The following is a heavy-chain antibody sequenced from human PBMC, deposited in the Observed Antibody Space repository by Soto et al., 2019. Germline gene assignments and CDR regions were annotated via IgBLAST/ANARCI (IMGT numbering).Heavy chain of an antibody. D-gene: IGHD5-12*01. Sequence: QVQLVQSGSEVKKPGSPVKVYCKASGGTFSSYALSWVRQAPGQGLEWMGGIIPSVGTANYAQKFQGRVTITADESTSTAYMELSSVRSEDTAVYDCASLDGYNENERDYWGQGPLVTFSS. CDR2: IIPSVGTA. CDR1: GGTFSSYA. J-gene: IGHJ4*02. V-gene: IGHV1-69*01. CDR3: ASLDGYNENERDY.